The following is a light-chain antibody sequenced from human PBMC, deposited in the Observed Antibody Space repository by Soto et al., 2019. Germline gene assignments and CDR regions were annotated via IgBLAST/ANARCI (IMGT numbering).Light chain of an antibody. V-gene: IGKV1-9*01. CDR1: QGLSSY. CDR2: AAS. CDR3: QQLNSYLIT. J-gene: IGKJ5*01. Sequence: DIQFSQSPSFLSASVGDRVSVTCRASQGLSSYLAWYQQKPGKAPKLLIYAASTLQSGVPSRFSGSGSGTEFTLTISRLQPEDFATYYCQQLNSYLITFGQGTRLENK.